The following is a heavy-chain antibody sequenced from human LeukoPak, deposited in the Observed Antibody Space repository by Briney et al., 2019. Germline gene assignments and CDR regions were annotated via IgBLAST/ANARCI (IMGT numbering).Heavy chain of an antibody. V-gene: IGHV4-39*07. Sequence: PSETLSLTCTVSGGSISSSSYYWGWIRQPPGKGLEWIGSIYYSGSTYYNPSLKSRVTISVDTSKNQFSLKLSSVTAADTAVYYCARVGVLTGYYPRRFDYWGQGTLVTVSS. D-gene: IGHD3-9*01. CDR2: IYYSGST. J-gene: IGHJ4*02. CDR3: ARVGVLTGYYPRRFDY. CDR1: GGSISSSSYY.